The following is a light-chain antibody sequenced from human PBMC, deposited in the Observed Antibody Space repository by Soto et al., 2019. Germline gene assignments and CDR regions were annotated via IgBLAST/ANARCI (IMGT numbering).Light chain of an antibody. Sequence: IQMTQSPSTLSASVGDTVTITCRASESIDNWLAWYQQKPGKAPKLLIFAASTLVRGVPSRFSGRGSGTEFTLTISSLQADDYATFYCQQYHTDWTFGQGTKVDIK. CDR2: AAS. J-gene: IGKJ1*01. CDR1: ESIDNW. CDR3: QQYHTDWT. V-gene: IGKV1-5*01.